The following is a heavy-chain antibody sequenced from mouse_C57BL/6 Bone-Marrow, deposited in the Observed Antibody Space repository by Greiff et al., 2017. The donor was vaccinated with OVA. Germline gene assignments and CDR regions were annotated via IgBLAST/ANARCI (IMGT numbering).Heavy chain of an antibody. Sequence: EVQLVESGGDLVKPGGSLKLSCAASGFTFSSYGMSWVRQTPDKRLEWVATLSSGGSYTYYPARVKGRFTISRDNAKNTLYLQMSSLKSEDTAMYYCARQAITTVDAYWGQGTLVTVSA. CDR1: GFTFSSYG. J-gene: IGHJ3*01. V-gene: IGHV5-6*01. CDR2: LSSGGSYT. CDR3: ARQAITTVDAY. D-gene: IGHD1-1*01.